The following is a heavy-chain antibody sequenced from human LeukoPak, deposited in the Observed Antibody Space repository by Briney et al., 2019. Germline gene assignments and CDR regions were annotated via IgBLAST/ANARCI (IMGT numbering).Heavy chain of an antibody. CDR3: ARDVGVYGPATISIAAAGTFPYWFDH. J-gene: IGHJ5*02. CDR2: IYYSGST. D-gene: IGHD6-13*01. V-gene: IGHV4-39*07. CDR1: GGSISSSSYN. Sequence: SETLSLTCTVSGGSISSSSYNWGWIRQPPGKGLEWIGSIYYSGSTYYNPSLKSRVTIAVDTSKNQFSLKLRSVTAADTAVYYCARDVGVYGPATISIAAAGTFPYWFDHWGQGTLVTVSS.